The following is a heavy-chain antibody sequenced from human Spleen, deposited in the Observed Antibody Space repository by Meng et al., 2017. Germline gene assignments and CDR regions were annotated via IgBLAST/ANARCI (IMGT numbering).Heavy chain of an antibody. Sequence: QFQLVQSGVEVKKPGASVKVSCKTSGYTFNSYAISWVRQAPGQGLEWLGWITAYNGNTNYVKKFQGRVTMTTDTSTSTAYMELRSLRSDDTAVYYCAREGIKTRPGLDYWGQGTLVTVSS. CDR3: AREGIKTRPGLDY. CDR2: ITAYNGNT. V-gene: IGHV1-18*01. CDR1: GYTFNSYA. D-gene: IGHD1-14*01. J-gene: IGHJ4*02.